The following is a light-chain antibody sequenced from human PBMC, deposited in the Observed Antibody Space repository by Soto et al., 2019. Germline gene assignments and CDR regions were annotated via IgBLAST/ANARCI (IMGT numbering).Light chain of an antibody. CDR1: QSISSW. CDR3: QQYNSSSGT. V-gene: IGKV1-5*01. J-gene: IGKJ1*01. CDR2: DAS. Sequence: DIQMTQSPSTLSASVGDRVTITCRASQSISSWLAWYQQKPGQAPKLLIYDASSLESGVPSRFRGSGSGTEFTLTISSLKTDDFATYYCQQYNSSSGTFGQGTQVDIK.